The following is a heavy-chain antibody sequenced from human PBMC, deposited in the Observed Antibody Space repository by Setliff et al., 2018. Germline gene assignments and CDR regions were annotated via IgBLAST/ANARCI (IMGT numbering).Heavy chain of an antibody. CDR1: GFTFVNYW. Sequence: GGSLRLSCAASGFTFVNYWMHWVRQAPGKGLVWVSRVNSDGSSTIYADSVKGRFTISRDNAENSLYLRMNSLRAEDTAVYYCARVAGRGRYWYFDLWGRGTLVTV. V-gene: IGHV3-74*01. CDR3: ARVAGRGRYWYFDL. CDR2: VNSDGSST. J-gene: IGHJ2*01.